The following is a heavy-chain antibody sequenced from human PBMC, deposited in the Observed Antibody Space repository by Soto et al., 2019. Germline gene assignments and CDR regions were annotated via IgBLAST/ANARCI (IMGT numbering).Heavy chain of an antibody. CDR2: ISTYNGNT. Sequence: QVQLVQSGAEVKKPGASVKVSCKASGYTFTTYDISWVRQTPGQGLEWRGRISTYNGNTNYPQSLQDRHTMTTDTSTITAYMELRSLRSDDTAVYYCARDPYHVLMVNAPNLYGMDVWGQGTTVTVSS. J-gene: IGHJ6*02. CDR3: ARDPYHVLMVNAPNLYGMDV. D-gene: IGHD2-8*01. CDR1: GYTFTTYD. V-gene: IGHV1-18*01.